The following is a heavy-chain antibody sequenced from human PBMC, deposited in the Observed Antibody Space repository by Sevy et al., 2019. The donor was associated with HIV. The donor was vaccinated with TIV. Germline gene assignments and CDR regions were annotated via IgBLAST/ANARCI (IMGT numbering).Heavy chain of an antibody. J-gene: IGHJ4*02. CDR1: GFSFSSYG. Sequence: GGSLRLSCAASGFSFSSYGMHWVRQAPGKGLEWMSYIQYDGSNKDYADSVKGRFTISRDNSKNTLYLQMNSLRVEETVVFYCGKEGGGEGGDHWGQGTLVTVSS. V-gene: IGHV3-30*02. CDR3: GKEGGGEGGDH. D-gene: IGHD3-16*01. CDR2: IQYDGSNK.